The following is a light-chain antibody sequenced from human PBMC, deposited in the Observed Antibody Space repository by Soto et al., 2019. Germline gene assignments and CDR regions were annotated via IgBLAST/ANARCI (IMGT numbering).Light chain of an antibody. Sequence: QSALTQPASVSGSPGQSSTVSCTGTSSDIGTYNYVSWYQQHPGKAPKLMIYDVTNRPSGVSNRFSGSKSGNTASLTISGLQAEDEAHYYCSSYTNSGTVVFGGGTKLTVL. J-gene: IGLJ2*01. CDR1: SSDIGTYNY. V-gene: IGLV2-14*01. CDR3: SSYTNSGTVV. CDR2: DVT.